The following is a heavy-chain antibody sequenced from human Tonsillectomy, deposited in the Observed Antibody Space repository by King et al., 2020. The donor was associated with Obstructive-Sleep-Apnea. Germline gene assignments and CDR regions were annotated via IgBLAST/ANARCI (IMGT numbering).Heavy chain of an antibody. J-gene: IGHJ6*02. D-gene: IGHD2-2*01. CDR3: AVSTSYYYYYAMDG. CDR1: GYTFTSSD. Sequence: EQLVQSGADVKKPGASVKVYCKASGYTFTSSDINWVRLATGQGLEWIGSMHPNSCKTGYAKKFLGRVTMTRKTPLSTAYMELSSLRSEDTAVYYCAVSTSYYYYYAMDGWGQGTTVTVSS. V-gene: IGHV1-8*01. CDR2: MHPNSCKT.